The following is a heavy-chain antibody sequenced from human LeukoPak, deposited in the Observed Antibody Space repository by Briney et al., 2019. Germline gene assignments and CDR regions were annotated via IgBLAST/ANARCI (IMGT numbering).Heavy chain of an antibody. CDR3: ARRSDSLGFDP. CDR2: IYHSGST. J-gene: IGHJ5*02. D-gene: IGHD3-9*01. V-gene: IGHV4-59*01. CDR1: GGSISTYY. Sequence: SETLSLTCTVSGGSISTYYWNWIRQPPGKGLEWIGYIYHSGSTNYNPSLQSRVTISVDTSKNQFSLNLNSVTAADTAVYYCARRSDSLGFDPWGQGTLVTVSS.